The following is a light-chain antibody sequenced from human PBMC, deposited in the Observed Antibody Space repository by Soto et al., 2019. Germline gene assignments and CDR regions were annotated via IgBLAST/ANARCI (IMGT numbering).Light chain of an antibody. CDR2: DVT. Sequence: QSVLTQPRSVSGSPGQSVIISCTGTSSDVGAYNYVSWYQQHPDKAPKLMIYDVTKRPSGVPDRFSGSKSGNTASLTISGLQAEDEAEYYCCSYAGSYTLVFGGGTKLTVL. V-gene: IGLV2-11*01. J-gene: IGLJ3*02. CDR3: CSYAGSYTLV. CDR1: SSDVGAYNY.